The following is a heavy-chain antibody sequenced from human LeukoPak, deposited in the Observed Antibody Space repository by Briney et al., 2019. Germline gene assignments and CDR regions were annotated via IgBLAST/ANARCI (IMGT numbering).Heavy chain of an antibody. D-gene: IGHD6-13*01. CDR3: AKAAAAEGRYFDY. J-gene: IGHJ4*02. CDR1: GGSISSYH. V-gene: IGHV4-59*08. Sequence: PSETLSLTCTVSGGSISSYHWSWIRQPPGKGLEWIGYIYYSGSTNYNPSLKSRVTISVDTSKNQFSLKLSSVTAADTAVYYCAKAAAAEGRYFDYWGQGTLVTVSS. CDR2: IYYSGST.